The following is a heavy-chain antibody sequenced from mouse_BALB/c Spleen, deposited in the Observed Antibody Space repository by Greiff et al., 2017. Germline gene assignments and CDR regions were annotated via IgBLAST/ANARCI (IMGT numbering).Heavy chain of an antibody. CDR1: GFAFSSYD. Sequence: EVKLVESGGGLVKPGGSLKLSCAASGFAFSSYDMSWVRQTPEKRLEWVAYISSGGGSTYYPDTVKGRFTISRDNAKNTLYLQMSSLKSEDTAMYYCARPHYYGSFDYWGQGTTLTVSS. CDR3: ARPHYYGSFDY. D-gene: IGHD1-1*01. V-gene: IGHV5-12-1*01. J-gene: IGHJ2*01. CDR2: ISSGGGST.